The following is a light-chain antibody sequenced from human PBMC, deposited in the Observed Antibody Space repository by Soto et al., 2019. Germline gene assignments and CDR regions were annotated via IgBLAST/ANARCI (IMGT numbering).Light chain of an antibody. CDR1: QSISSSY. CDR3: QQYGSSSWT. CDR2: GAS. V-gene: IGKV3-20*01. Sequence: EIVLTQSPGTLSLPPGKRATLSCRASQSISSSYLAWYQQRPGQAPRLLIYGASSRATGIPDRFSGSGSGTEFTLTISRLEPEDFAVYYCQQYGSSSWTLGQGTKVDIK. J-gene: IGKJ1*01.